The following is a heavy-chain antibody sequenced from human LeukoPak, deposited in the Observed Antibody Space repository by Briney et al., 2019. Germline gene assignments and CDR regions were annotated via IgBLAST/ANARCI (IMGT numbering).Heavy chain of an antibody. Sequence: GGSLRLSCAASGFTVSSNYMSWVRQAPGKGLEWVSSISGGGESTYYADSVKGRFTVSRDNSRNTLYLQINSLRGEDTAVYYCAKGKYSSGGVPDYWGQGTLVTVSS. CDR1: GFTVSSNY. CDR3: AKGKYSSGGVPDY. V-gene: IGHV3-23*01. D-gene: IGHD6-19*01. CDR2: ISGGGEST. J-gene: IGHJ4*02.